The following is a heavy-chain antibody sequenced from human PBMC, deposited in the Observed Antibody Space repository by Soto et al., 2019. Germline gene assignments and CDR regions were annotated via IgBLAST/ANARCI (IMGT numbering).Heavy chain of an antibody. Sequence: QVQLVESGGGVVQPGRSLRLSCAASGFPFTSYGMHWVREGPDKGLEWVAIISYDGSDKYYADSVKGRFTISRDNSKNTLYLQINSLRPDDTALYYCVGGQYYFDYRGQGTLVIVSS. CDR1: GFPFTSYG. CDR2: ISYDGSDK. D-gene: IGHD3-10*01. V-gene: IGHV3-30*03. CDR3: VGGQYYFDY. J-gene: IGHJ4*02.